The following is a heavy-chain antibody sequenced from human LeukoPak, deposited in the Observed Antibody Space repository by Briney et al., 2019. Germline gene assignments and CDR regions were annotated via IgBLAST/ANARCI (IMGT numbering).Heavy chain of an antibody. CDR3: ARTGSFDY. J-gene: IGHJ4*02. V-gene: IGHV1-2*02. CDR1: GYTFTAYY. Sequence: VKISCKGSGYTFTAYYMHWVRQAPGQGLEWMGWINPNSGATIYAQNFQGRVTMTTDTSISTAYMELTRLGSDDTAVYYSARTGSFDYWGQGTLVTVSS. CDR2: INPNSGAT. D-gene: IGHD1-14*01.